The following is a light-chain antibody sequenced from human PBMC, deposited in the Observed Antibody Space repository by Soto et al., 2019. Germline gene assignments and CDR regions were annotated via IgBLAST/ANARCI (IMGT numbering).Light chain of an antibody. CDR1: QSVTSTH. CDR2: AAS. V-gene: IGKV3-20*01. Sequence: EIVLTQSPGTLSLSPGERATLSCRASQSVTSTHLAWDQQKPGQAPRLLIYAASSRATGIPERFSGSGSGTGFTLTISRLEPEDLAVYYCQQYGSSPWTFGQGTKVEIK. CDR3: QQYGSSPWT. J-gene: IGKJ1*01.